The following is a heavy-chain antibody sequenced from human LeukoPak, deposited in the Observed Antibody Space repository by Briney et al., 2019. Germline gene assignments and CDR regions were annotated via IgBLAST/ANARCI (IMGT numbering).Heavy chain of an antibody. V-gene: IGHV4-34*01. Sequence: SETLSLTCAVYGGSFSGYYWSWIRQPPGKGLEWIGEINHSGSTNYNPSLKSRVTISVDTSKNQFSLKLSSVTAADTAVYYCARAPIQVYWGQGTLVTVSS. CDR1: GGSFSGYY. J-gene: IGHJ4*02. CDR3: ARAPIQVY. CDR2: INHSGST.